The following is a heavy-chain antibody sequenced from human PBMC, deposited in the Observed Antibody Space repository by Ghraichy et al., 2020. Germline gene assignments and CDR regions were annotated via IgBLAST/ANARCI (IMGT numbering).Heavy chain of an antibody. Sequence: GGSLRLSCVASGFTFSSYWMHWVRQAPGKGLVWVSRINSDGSSTSYADSVKGRFTISRDNAKNTLYLQMNSLRAEDTAVYYCARDQYYDFWSGYHLGYYYYYGMDVWGQGTTVTVSS. CDR1: GFTFSSYW. CDR2: INSDGSST. CDR3: ARDQYYDFWSGYHLGYYYYYGMDV. V-gene: IGHV3-74*01. D-gene: IGHD3-3*01. J-gene: IGHJ6*02.